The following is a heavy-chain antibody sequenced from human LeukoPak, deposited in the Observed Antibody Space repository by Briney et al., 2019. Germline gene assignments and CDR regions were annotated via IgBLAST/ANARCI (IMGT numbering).Heavy chain of an antibody. V-gene: IGHV1-69*13. D-gene: IGHD3-10*01. Sequence: GASVKVSCKASGYTFTGYYMHWVRQAPGQGLEWMGGIIPIFGTANYAQKFQGRVTITADESTSTAYMELSSLRSEDTAVYYCARETYGSGSYYNKADAFDIWGQGTMVTVSS. CDR1: GYTFTGYY. CDR2: IIPIFGTA. J-gene: IGHJ3*02. CDR3: ARETYGSGSYYNKADAFDI.